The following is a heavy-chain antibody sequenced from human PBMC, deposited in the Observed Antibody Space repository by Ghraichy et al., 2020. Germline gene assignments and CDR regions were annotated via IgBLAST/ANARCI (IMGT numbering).Heavy chain of an antibody. D-gene: IGHD1-14*01. V-gene: IGHV3-23*01. J-gene: IGHJ6*02. CDR1: GFTFSDSA. CDR2: ISGSGGSP. CDR3: ARTDGFYYVLDV. Sequence: GSLRLSCAASGFTFSDSAMSWVRQAPGKGLEWVSVISGSGGSPFYADSVKGRFTISRVNSKNTLSLQMNSLTAEDTAVYYCARTDGFYYVLDVWGQGTTVTVSS.